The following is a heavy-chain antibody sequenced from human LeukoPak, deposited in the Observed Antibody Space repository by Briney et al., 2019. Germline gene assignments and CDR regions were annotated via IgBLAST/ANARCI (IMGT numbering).Heavy chain of an antibody. CDR3: TREPDGYSSGWPIDY. J-gene: IGHJ4*02. CDR2: INGDGSET. CDR1: GFTFSNHW. V-gene: IGHV3-74*01. Sequence: GGSLRLSCAASGFTFSNHWMDWVRQAPGKGLVWVSHINGDGSETNYADSVRGRFTISRDNAKNTLYLQMNSMRVDDTAVYYCTREPDGYSSGWPIDYWGQGTLVNVSS. D-gene: IGHD6-19*01.